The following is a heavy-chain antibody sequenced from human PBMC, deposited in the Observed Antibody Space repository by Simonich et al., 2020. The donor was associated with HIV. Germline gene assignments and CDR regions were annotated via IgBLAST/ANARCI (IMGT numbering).Heavy chain of an antibody. CDR1: GGTFSAYY. J-gene: IGHJ4*02. V-gene: IGHV4-34*01. D-gene: IGHD7-27*01. Sequence: HVQLQPWGAGLLKPSETLSLTCAVYGGTFSAYYWSWIRQSPGKGLEWMVEINQRGSTNYNPSLKRRVTISVDTSKNQFSLKLNSVTAADTAVYYCARGVETGGTFDYWGQGTLVTVSS. CDR3: ARGVETGGTFDY. CDR2: INQRGST.